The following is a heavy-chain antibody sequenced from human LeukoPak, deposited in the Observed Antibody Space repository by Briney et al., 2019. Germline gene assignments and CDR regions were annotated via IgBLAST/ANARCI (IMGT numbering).Heavy chain of an antibody. J-gene: IGHJ4*02. D-gene: IGHD6-6*01. Sequence: SETLSLTCTVSGGSISNYWSWIRQPAGKGLEWIGRIYSSGSTKYSPSLKSPVTMSVDTSKSQFSLNLTSVTAADTAVYYCARDRAARLTSGFDYWGQGTLVTVSS. CDR3: ARDRAARLTSGFDY. V-gene: IGHV4-4*07. CDR2: IYSSGST. CDR1: GGSISNY.